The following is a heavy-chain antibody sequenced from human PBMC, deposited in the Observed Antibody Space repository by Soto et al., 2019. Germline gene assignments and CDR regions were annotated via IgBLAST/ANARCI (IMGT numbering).Heavy chain of an antibody. CDR2: IGSSDNII. J-gene: IGHJ4*02. CDR1: GFTFSDYY. CDR3: ARDLGYYESSGYFDY. Sequence: QVQLVESGGGLVKPGGSLRLSCAASGFTFSDYYMSWIRQAPGKGLEWVSYIGSSDNIIYYAGSVKGRSTISRDNAKNSLYLQMNSLRAEDTAVYYCARDLGYYESSGYFDYWGQGTLVTVSS. D-gene: IGHD3-22*01. V-gene: IGHV3-11*01.